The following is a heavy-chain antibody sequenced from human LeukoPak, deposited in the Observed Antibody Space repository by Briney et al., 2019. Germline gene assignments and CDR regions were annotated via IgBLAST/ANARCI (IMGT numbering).Heavy chain of an antibody. Sequence: ASVKVSCKASGYTFASFGITWVRQAPGQGLEWMGWISAYNGNTNYAQKLQGRVTMTTDTSTSTAYMELRSLRSDDTAVYYCARQYCGGDCYSRPHAFDIWGQGTMVTVSS. CDR1: GYTFASFG. CDR3: ARQYCGGDCYSRPHAFDI. J-gene: IGHJ3*02. D-gene: IGHD2-21*02. CDR2: ISAYNGNT. V-gene: IGHV1-18*01.